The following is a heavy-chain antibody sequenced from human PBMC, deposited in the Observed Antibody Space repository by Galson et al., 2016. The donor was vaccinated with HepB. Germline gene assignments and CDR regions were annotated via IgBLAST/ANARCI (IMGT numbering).Heavy chain of an antibody. J-gene: IGHJ6*02. D-gene: IGHD3-10*01. CDR3: ARGVGRGVLRFFGLDV. Sequence: SVKVSCKASGYSFSSFDLNWVRQAPGQGLEWMGWMNPDRGNTGYAQKFQGRVTMTWDTSTGTANLELTSLTAEDAAVYFWARGVGRGVLRFFGLDVWGQGTAVIVSS. V-gene: IGHV1-8*01. CDR1: GYSFSSFD. CDR2: MNPDRGNT.